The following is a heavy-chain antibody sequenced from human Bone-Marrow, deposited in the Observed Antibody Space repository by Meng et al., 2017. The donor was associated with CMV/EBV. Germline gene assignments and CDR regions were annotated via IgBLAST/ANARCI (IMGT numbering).Heavy chain of an antibody. Sequence: GGSLRLSCAASGFTFSDYYMSWIRQAPGKGLEWVSYISSSGSTIYYADSVKGRFTISRDNSKNTLYLQMNSLRAEDTAVYYCASERITMIVVAYWGQGTLVTVSS. CDR1: GFTFSDYY. J-gene: IGHJ4*02. CDR2: ISSSGSTI. CDR3: ASERITMIVVAY. D-gene: IGHD3-22*01. V-gene: IGHV3-11*04.